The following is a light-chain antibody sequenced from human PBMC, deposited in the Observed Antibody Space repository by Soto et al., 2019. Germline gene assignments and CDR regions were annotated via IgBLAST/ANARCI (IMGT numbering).Light chain of an antibody. J-gene: IGKJ4*01. CDR1: QSISTGY. CDR2: AAS. Sequence: EIVLTQSPATLSLSPGERATLSCRASQSISTGYLAWYQQKPGQSPRLVIYAASSRATGIPDRFSGSGSGTDFTLTISRLEPEDFAVYYCQLYGSSPLTFGGGTKVEIK. CDR3: QLYGSSPLT. V-gene: IGKV3-20*01.